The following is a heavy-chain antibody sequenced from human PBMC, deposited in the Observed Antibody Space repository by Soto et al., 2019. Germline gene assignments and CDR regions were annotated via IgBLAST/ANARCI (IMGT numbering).Heavy chain of an antibody. CDR2: ISYDGSNK. CDR3: ARATAPEGFSWFDP. Sequence: QVQLVESGGGVVQPGRSLRLSCAASGFTFSSYAMHWVRQAPGKGLEWVAIISYDGSNKYYADSVRGRFTISRDNSKNTLYLQMNRLRTEDTAVYCCARATAPEGFSWFDPWGQGALVTVSS. V-gene: IGHV3-30-3*01. CDR1: GFTFSSYA. J-gene: IGHJ5*02. D-gene: IGHD2-2*01.